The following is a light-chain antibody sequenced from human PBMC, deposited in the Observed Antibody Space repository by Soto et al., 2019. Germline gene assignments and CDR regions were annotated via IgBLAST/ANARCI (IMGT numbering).Light chain of an antibody. V-gene: IGKV1-33*01. CDR2: DAS. J-gene: IGKJ5*01. CDR3: QQYDNLPIT. Sequence: IHMTQSPSSLSASLGYRFTITCQASQDISNYLNWYQQKPGKAPKLLIYDASNLETGVPSRFSGSGSGTDFTFTISSLQPEDIATYYCQQYDNLPITFGQGTRLEI. CDR1: QDISNY.